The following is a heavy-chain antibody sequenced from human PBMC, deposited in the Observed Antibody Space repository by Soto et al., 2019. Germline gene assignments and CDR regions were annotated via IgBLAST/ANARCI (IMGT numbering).Heavy chain of an antibody. CDR3: AKDKGVFNWATSYFDY. V-gene: IGHV3-30*18. CDR2: TSYDGNNE. CDR1: GFTFSNYA. Sequence: HPGRSLGLSCASSGFTFSNYAMHWVRHAPGKGLEWVALTSYDGNNEYYTYSLKGRFTISRDNSKNTLFLQMNSPRPEDTAVYYCAKDKGVFNWATSYFDYWGQGALVTVSS. J-gene: IGHJ4*02. D-gene: IGHD1-1*01.